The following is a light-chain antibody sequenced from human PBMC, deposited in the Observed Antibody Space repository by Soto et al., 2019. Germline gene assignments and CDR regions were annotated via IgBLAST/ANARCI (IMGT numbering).Light chain of an antibody. CDR1: SSDIGSNNY. CDR2: EVS. CDR3: SSYTTTTRL. V-gene: IGLV2-14*01. J-gene: IGLJ3*02. Sequence: QSVLTQPASVSGSPGQSITISCTGTSSDIGSNNYASWFQQRPGKAPTLIIYEVSNRPSGVSNHFSGSKSGNTASLTISGLLPEDEAEYYCSSYTTTTRLFGGGTKLTVL.